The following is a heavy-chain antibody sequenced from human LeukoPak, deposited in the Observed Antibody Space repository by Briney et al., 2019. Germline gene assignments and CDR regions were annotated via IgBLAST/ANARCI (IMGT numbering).Heavy chain of an antibody. CDR2: IYSGGST. CDR3: ARGAPSGSSMYYFDY. V-gene: IGHV3-66*01. D-gene: IGHD1-26*01. Sequence: GGSLRLSCAASGFTVSSNYMSWVRQAPGKGLEWVSVIYSGGSTYYADSVKGRFTISRDNSKNTLYLQMNSLRAEDTAVYYCARGAPSGSSMYYFDYWGQGTLVTVSS. CDR1: GFTVSSNY. J-gene: IGHJ4*02.